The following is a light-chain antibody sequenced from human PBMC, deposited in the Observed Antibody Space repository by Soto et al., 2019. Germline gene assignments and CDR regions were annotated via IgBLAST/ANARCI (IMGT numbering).Light chain of an antibody. J-gene: IGKJ2*01. CDR3: LQHNSYPST. CDR1: QVLRYD. Sequence: DFQMTQSPSSLSASVGDRVTITCRASQVLRYDLCWYQQKPGKAHMRLIYAASSLQSGVPSRFTGSGSGTEFTITISCLQPEDFTTSYCLQHNSYPSTFGQGTKLEIK. CDR2: AAS. V-gene: IGKV1-17*01.